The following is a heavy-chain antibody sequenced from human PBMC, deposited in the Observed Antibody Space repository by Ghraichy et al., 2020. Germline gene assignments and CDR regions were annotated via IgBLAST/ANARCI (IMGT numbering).Heavy chain of an antibody. CDR2: IYYSGST. V-gene: IGHV4-31*03. J-gene: IGHJ4*02. Sequence: SQTLSLTCSVSGGSVSSVGYYWSWIRQHPGKGLEWIGYIYYSGSTHYNPSLKSRVTISLDTSKNQFSLNLRSVTAADTAVYYCARLLGYCSGGSCSTNTDSFDYWGQGALVTVSS. D-gene: IGHD2-15*01. CDR1: GGSVSSVGYY. CDR3: ARLLGYCSGGSCSTNTDSFDY.